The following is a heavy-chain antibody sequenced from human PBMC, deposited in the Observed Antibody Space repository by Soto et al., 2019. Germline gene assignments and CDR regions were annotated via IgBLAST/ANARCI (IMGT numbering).Heavy chain of an antibody. V-gene: IGHV4-4*03. D-gene: IGHD2-2*01. CDR1: GRSISTSNW. CDR3: ARAKDLSSSSWNFGS. J-gene: IGHJ4*02. Sequence: PETLSLTCAFSGRSISTSNWWSWVRKPPGKGQVWIGEIFHSGTTNYNPSLKSRGTMSVDNSKSQFSLKLTSVTAADTAVYYCARAKDLSSSSWNFGSWGKGTLVTVS. CDR2: IFHSGTT.